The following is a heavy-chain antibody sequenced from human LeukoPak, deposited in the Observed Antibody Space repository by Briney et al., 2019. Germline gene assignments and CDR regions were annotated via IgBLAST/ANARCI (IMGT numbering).Heavy chain of an antibody. CDR3: ARHDSGYDLDF. CDR1: GASISSYY. Sequence: ASETLSLTCSVSGASISSYYWSWIRQPPGKGLEWIGYLSYSGSTYYNPSLKSRVSISVDTSKNQFSLRPRSVTAADTALYYCARHDSGYDLDFWGQGTLVTVSS. CDR2: LSYSGST. D-gene: IGHD5-12*01. V-gene: IGHV4-59*08. J-gene: IGHJ4*02.